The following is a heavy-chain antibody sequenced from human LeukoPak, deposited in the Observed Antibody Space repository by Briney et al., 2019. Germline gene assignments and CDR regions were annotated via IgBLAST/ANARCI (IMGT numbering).Heavy chain of an antibody. CDR1: GYSFTSHW. Sequence: GESLKISCKGSGYSFTSHWIGWVRQMPGKGLEWMGTIYPSDSDTRYSPSFQGQATISADKSISTAYLEWSSLEASDTAMYYCARRGYCSGTSCYVFDFWGQGTLVTVSS. CDR3: ARRGYCSGTSCYVFDF. V-gene: IGHV5-51*01. J-gene: IGHJ4*02. D-gene: IGHD2-2*01. CDR2: IYPSDSDT.